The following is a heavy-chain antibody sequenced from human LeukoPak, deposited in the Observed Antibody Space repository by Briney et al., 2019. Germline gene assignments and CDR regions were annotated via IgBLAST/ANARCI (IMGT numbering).Heavy chain of an antibody. CDR3: ARESGGKPRQFDY. Sequence: SETLSLTCAVYGGSFSGYYWSWIRQPPGKGLEWIGEINHSGSTNYNPSLKSRVTISVDTSRNQFSLKLSSVTAADTAVYYCARESGGKPRQFDYWGQGTLVTVSS. CDR1: GGSFSGYY. J-gene: IGHJ4*02. D-gene: IGHD3-10*01. V-gene: IGHV4-34*01. CDR2: INHSGST.